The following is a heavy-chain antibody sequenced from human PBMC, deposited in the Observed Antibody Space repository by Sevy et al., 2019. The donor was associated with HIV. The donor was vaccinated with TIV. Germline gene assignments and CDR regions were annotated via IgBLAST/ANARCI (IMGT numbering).Heavy chain of an antibody. CDR1: GFTFSYSG. D-gene: IGHD3-10*01. CDR2: IQYDGSNK. J-gene: IGHJ4*02. CDR3: AKARGNYGSGSYIFDY. V-gene: IGHV3-30*02. Sequence: GGSLRLSCAASGFTFSYSGMHWVRQAPGKGLEWVTFIQYDGSNKYYADSVKGRFTISRDNSKNTLYLQMNSLRAEDTAVYYCAKARGNYGSGSYIFDYWGQGTLVTVSS.